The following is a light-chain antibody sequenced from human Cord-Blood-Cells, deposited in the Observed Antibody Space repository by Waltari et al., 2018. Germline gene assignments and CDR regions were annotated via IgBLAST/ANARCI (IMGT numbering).Light chain of an antibody. V-gene: IGLV2-14*01. CDR3: SSYTSSSTLE. Sequence: QSALTQPASVSGSPGQSITISCTGTSSDVGGYNYVSWYQQHPGKAPTLMIYDVSQRPSGVSNRFSGSKSGNTASLTISGLQAEDEADYYCSSYTSSSTLEFGGGTKLTVL. CDR1: SSDVGGYNY. J-gene: IGLJ3*02. CDR2: DVS.